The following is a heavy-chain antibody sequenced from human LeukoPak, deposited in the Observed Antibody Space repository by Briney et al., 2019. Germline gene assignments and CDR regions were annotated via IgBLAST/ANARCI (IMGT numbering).Heavy chain of an antibody. Sequence: GGSLRLSCAASGFSFSDFYMSWIRQAPGMGLEWISYIGTRSNPIYYADSVQGRFAVSRDNAKNSLYLQMDSLRAEDTAVFYCVRRGPNNSGLDYWGQGTLVTVSS. CDR3: VRRGPNNSGLDY. D-gene: IGHD5-12*01. J-gene: IGHJ4*02. V-gene: IGHV3-11*04. CDR1: GFSFSDFY. CDR2: IGTRSNPI.